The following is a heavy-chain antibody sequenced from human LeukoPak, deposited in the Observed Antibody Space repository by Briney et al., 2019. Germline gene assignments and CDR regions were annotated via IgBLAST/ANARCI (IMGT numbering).Heavy chain of an antibody. Sequence: SETLSLTCTVSGGSISSSFYYWGWIRQPPGKGLEWIGTIYYSGTSYYNPSLKSRVTISVDTSKNHFSLKLSSVTAADTAVYSCASQSSGYRDDAFDIWGQGTMVTVSS. CDR2: IYYSGTS. V-gene: IGHV4-39*07. D-gene: IGHD5-12*01. J-gene: IGHJ3*02. CDR3: ASQSSGYRDDAFDI. CDR1: GGSISSSFYY.